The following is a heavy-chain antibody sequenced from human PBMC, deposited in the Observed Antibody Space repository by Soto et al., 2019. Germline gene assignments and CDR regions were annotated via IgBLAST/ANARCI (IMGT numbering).Heavy chain of an antibody. Sequence: QVQLVESGGGVVQPGRSLRLSCAASGFTFSSYAMHWVRQAPGKGRELVAVISYDGSNKYYADSVKGRFTISRDNSKNTLYLQMNSLRSEDTAGYYCARDVRPLLRFAHFDYWGQGTLVTVSS. V-gene: IGHV3-30-3*01. CDR3: ARDVRPLLRFAHFDY. CDR1: GFTFSSYA. CDR2: ISYDGSNK. J-gene: IGHJ4*02. D-gene: IGHD3-10*01.